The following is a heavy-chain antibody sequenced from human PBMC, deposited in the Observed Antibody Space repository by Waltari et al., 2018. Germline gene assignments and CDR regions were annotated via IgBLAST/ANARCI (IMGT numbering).Heavy chain of an antibody. V-gene: IGHV4-4*07. CDR2: IFFSGST. D-gene: IGHD2-15*01. Sequence: QVQLQESGPGLVKPSETLSLTCTISGGSISNYYWSWIRQPAGEGLEWIGRIFFSGSTSYNPSLKNRVTMSIDTSNNQFSLRLTAGTAADTAVYYCARAVQAVGLDYWGQGALVTVSS. CDR3: ARAVQAVGLDY. J-gene: IGHJ4*02. CDR1: GGSISNYY.